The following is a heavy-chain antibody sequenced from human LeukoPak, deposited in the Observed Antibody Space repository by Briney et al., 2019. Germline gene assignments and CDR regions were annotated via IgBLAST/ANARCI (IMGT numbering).Heavy chain of an antibody. D-gene: IGHD3-22*01. CDR1: GGTFSSYA. J-gene: IGHJ4*02. CDR3: AGDGSVITMRN. Sequence: ASVKVSCKASGGTFSSYAISWVRQAPGQGLERMGGIIPIFGTANYAQKFQGRVTITADESTSTAYMELSSLRSEDTAVYYCAGDGSVITMRNWGQGTLVTVSS. V-gene: IGHV1-69*01. CDR2: IIPIFGTA.